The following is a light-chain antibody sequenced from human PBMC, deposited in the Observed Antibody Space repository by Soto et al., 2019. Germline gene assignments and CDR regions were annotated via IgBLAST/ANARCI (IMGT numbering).Light chain of an antibody. J-gene: IGKJ5*01. V-gene: IGKV3-15*01. CDR3: QQYSNWPPIT. Sequence: EIVMTQSPGTLSVSLGERATLCCRASQSVSIHLAWYQQKPGQAPRLLIYDTSTRATGIPARFSGSGSGTEFTLTISSLQSEDFAVYYCQQYSNWPPITFGQGTRLEIK. CDR1: QSVSIH. CDR2: DTS.